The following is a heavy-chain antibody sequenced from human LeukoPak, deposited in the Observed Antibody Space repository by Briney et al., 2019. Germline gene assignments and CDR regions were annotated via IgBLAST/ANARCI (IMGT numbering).Heavy chain of an antibody. CDR2: ISAYNGNT. CDR1: GYTFSSYG. J-gene: IGHJ4*02. V-gene: IGHV1-18*01. Sequence: ASVKVSCKASGYTFSSYGINWVRQAPGQGLEWMGWISAYNGNTNYAQKFQGRVTMTEDTSTDTAYMELSSLRSEDTAVYYCATEDSSGYPEFGYWGQGTLVTVSS. CDR3: ATEDSSGYPEFGY. D-gene: IGHD3-22*01.